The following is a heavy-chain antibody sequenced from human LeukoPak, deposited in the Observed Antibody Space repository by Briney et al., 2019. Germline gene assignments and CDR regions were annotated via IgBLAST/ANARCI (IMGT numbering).Heavy chain of an antibody. CDR3: ARDHITGTTFDYYGMAV. CDR2: ISSSSSTI. V-gene: IGHV3-48*01. D-gene: IGHD1-20*01. Sequence: GGSLRLSCSAAGFTVIIDSMSWGRQGPGKGLEWVSYISSSSSTIYYADSVKGRFTISRDNAKNSLYMQMKSLRAEDTAVYYCARDHITGTTFDYYGMAVWGQGTTVAVSS. CDR1: GFTVIIDS. J-gene: IGHJ6*02.